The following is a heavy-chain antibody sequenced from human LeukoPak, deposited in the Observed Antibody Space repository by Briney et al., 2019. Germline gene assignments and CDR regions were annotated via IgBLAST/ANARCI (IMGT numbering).Heavy chain of an antibody. CDR1: GYTFTSYG. CDR3: ARGGDYYFDY. CDR2: IIPIFGTA. V-gene: IGHV1-69*13. Sequence: SVKVSCKASGYTFTSYGISWVRQAPGQGLEWMGGIIPIFGTANYAQKFQGRVTITADESMSTAYMELSSLRSDDTAVYYCARGGDYYFDYWGQGTLVTVSS. J-gene: IGHJ4*02. D-gene: IGHD3-16*01.